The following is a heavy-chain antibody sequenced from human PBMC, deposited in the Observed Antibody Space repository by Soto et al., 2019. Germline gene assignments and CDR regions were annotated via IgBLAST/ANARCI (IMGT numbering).Heavy chain of an antibody. CDR3: ATGYNGSEKRYRMDL. Sequence: QVQLVQSGAEVKKPGASVKVSCKASGYTSTHFDINWVRQATGQGLEWMGWMNPNSGNTVYAQKFQGRVTMTRDTSKSTAYMPLSSLRSEDTSVYYCATGYNGSEKRYRMDLWGQGTTVTVSS. V-gene: IGHV1-8*01. D-gene: IGHD5-12*01. CDR1: GYTSTHFD. CDR2: MNPNSGNT. J-gene: IGHJ6*02.